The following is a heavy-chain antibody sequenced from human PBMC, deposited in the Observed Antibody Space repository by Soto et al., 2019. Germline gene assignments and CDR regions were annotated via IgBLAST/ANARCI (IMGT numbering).Heavy chain of an antibody. Sequence: GGSLRLSCAASGFTVSSNYLSWVRQAPGKGLEWVSVIYSGGSTYYADSVKGRFTISRDNSKNTLFLQMNSLRAEDMAVYYCASGGYCSSTSCISGAFDIWGQGTMVTVSS. CDR2: IYSGGST. D-gene: IGHD2-2*01. CDR3: ASGGYCSSTSCISGAFDI. V-gene: IGHV3-66*01. J-gene: IGHJ3*02. CDR1: GFTVSSNY.